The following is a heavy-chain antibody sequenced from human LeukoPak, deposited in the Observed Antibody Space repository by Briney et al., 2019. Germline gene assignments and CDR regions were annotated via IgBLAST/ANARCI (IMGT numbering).Heavy chain of an antibody. J-gene: IGHJ5*02. CDR2: FDPEDGET. CDR1: GYTLTELS. CDR3: ATYGRGLRYFDWYRKGWFDP. Sequence: ASVKVSCKVSGYTLTELSMHWVRQAPGKGLEWMGGFDPEDGETIYAQKFQGRVTMTEDTSTDTAYMELSSLRSEDTAVYYCATYGRGLRYFDWYRKGWFDPWGQGTLVTVSS. V-gene: IGHV1-24*01. D-gene: IGHD3-9*01.